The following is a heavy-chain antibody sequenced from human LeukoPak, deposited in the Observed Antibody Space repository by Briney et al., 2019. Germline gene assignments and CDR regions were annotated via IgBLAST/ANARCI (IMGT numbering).Heavy chain of an antibody. CDR2: INSDGSST. CDR1: GFTFSTYW. Sequence: GGSLRLSCAASGFTFSTYWMQWVRQAPGKGLVWVSRINSDGSSTIYADSVKGRFTISRDNAKKTLYLQMNSLRAEDTAVYYCARDLEPEIRAFYYYYGMDVWGQGTTVTVSS. V-gene: IGHV3-74*01. CDR3: ARDLEPEIRAFYYYYGMDV. J-gene: IGHJ6*02. D-gene: IGHD1-14*01.